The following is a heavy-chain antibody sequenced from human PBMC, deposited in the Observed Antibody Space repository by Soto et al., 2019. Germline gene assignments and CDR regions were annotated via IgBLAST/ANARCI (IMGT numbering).Heavy chain of an antibody. D-gene: IGHD2-15*01. CDR3: ARLVVAAGGFDY. J-gene: IGHJ4*02. V-gene: IGHV3-21*01. CDR1: GFTFSSYS. CDR2: ISSSSSYI. Sequence: LRLSCAASGFTFSSYSMNWVRQAPGKGLEWVSSISSSSSYIYYADSVKGRFTISRDNAKNSLYLQMNSLRAEDTAVYYCARLVVAAGGFDYWGQGTLVTVSS.